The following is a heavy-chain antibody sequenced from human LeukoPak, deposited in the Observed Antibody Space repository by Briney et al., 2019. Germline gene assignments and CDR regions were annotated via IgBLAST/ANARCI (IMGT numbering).Heavy chain of an antibody. J-gene: IGHJ4*02. CDR3: ARDRLTGPGYSSGRFDY. CDR1: GYTFTSYG. CDR2: ISAYNGNT. V-gene: IGHV1-18*01. D-gene: IGHD6-19*01. Sequence: GASVKVSCKASGYTFTSYGISWVRQAPGQGLEWMGWISAYNGNTNYAQKLQGRVTMTTDTSTSTAYMELRSLRSDDTAVYYCARDRLTGPGYSSGRFDYWGQGTLVTVSS.